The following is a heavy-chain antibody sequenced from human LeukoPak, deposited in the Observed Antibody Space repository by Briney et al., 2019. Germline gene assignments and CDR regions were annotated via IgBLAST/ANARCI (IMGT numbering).Heavy chain of an antibody. Sequence: SETLSLTCTVSGGSISPYYWTWIRQAPGKGLEWIGYIYYSGSTNYNPSLKSRVTISVDTSKNQFSLNLTSVTAADTAVYYCAREGTENKYGGHPFNYWGQGTLVTVSS. D-gene: IGHD4/OR15-4a*01. CDR3: AREGTENKYGGHPFNY. CDR1: GGSISPYY. J-gene: IGHJ4*02. CDR2: IYYSGST. V-gene: IGHV4-59*01.